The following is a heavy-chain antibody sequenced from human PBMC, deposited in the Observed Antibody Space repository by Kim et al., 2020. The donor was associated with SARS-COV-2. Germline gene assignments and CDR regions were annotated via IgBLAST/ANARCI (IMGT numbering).Heavy chain of an antibody. Sequence: YYANHVKGRFTISRDNSKNTLELQMSGLRAEDTAVYFCARDYDSSGYYLYHWGQGTLVTVSS. V-gene: IGHV3-33*01. J-gene: IGHJ4*02. CDR3: ARDYDSSGYYLYH. D-gene: IGHD3-22*01.